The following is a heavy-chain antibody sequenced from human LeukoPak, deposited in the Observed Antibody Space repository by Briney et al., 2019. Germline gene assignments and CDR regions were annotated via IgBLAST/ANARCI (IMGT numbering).Heavy chain of an antibody. J-gene: IGHJ4*02. CDR2: IYYSGST. CDR3: ARHEAGEVRGVITY. CDR1: GGSISSSSYY. V-gene: IGHV4-39*01. Sequence: SETLSLTCTVSGGSISSSSYYWGWIRQPPGKGLEWIGSIYYSGSTYYNPSLKSRVTISVDTSKNQFSLKLSSVTAAGTAVYYCARHEAGEVRGVITYWGQGTLVTVSS. D-gene: IGHD3-10*01.